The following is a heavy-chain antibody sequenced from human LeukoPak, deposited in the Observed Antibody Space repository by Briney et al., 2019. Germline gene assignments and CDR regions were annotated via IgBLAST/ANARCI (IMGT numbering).Heavy chain of an antibody. Sequence: GGSLRLSCAASGFTFSSYEMNWVRRAPGKGLEWLSYTSSSGTTIYYADSVKGRFTISRDNAKNSLYLQMNSLRAEDTAIYYCAREPGTSSSDAFDIWGQGTKVTVSS. CDR2: TSSSGTTI. CDR3: AREPGTSSSDAFDI. CDR1: GFTFSSYE. D-gene: IGHD6-6*01. V-gene: IGHV3-48*03. J-gene: IGHJ3*02.